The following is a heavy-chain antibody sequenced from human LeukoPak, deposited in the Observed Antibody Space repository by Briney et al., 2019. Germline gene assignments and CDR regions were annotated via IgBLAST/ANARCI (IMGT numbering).Heavy chain of an antibody. J-gene: IGHJ4*02. CDR2: VYHSGRT. V-gene: IGHV4-38-2*02. Sequence: SGTLSLTCSVSGYSITSGFYWGWIRQPPGKGLEWIGSVYHSGRTDYNPSLKSRVTISEDTSKNQFSLKLSSVTAADTAVYYCARQSGYSGYDFGSYFDYWGQGTLVTVSS. D-gene: IGHD5-12*01. CDR1: GYSITSGFY. CDR3: ARQSGYSGYDFGSYFDY.